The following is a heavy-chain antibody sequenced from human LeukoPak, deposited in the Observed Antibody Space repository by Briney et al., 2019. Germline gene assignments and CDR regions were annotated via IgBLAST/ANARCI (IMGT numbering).Heavy chain of an antibody. D-gene: IGHD6-19*01. Sequence: VASVKVSCKASGGTFSSYAISWVRQAPGQGLEWMGRIIPIFGTANYAQKFQGRATITTDESTSTAYMELSSLRSDDTAVYYCAGNTAVAGSPQGLPSLDVWGKGTTVTVSS. J-gene: IGHJ6*04. CDR1: GGTFSSYA. CDR2: IIPIFGTA. V-gene: IGHV1-69*05. CDR3: AGNTAVAGSPQGLPSLDV.